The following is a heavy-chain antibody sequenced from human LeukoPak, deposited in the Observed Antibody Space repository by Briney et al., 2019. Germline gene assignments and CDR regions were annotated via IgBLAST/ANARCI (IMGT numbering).Heavy chain of an antibody. V-gene: IGHV3-23*01. CDR2: ISGYGAST. D-gene: IGHD6-13*01. CDR3: AKDLRDDPYSSSWYGPDS. J-gene: IGHJ4*02. CDR1: GFTFSNYD. Sequence: QTGGSLRLSCAASGFTFSNYDMNWVRQAPGKGLQWVSYISGYGASTFYADSVKGRFTISRDNSKNTLYLQMNSLRAEDTALYYCAKDLRDDPYSSSWYGPDSWGQGTLVTVSS.